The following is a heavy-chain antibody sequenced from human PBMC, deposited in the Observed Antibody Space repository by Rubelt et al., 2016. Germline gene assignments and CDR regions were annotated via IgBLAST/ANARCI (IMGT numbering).Heavy chain of an antibody. J-gene: IGHJ2*01. CDR1: GGSISSSSYY. Sequence: QLQLQESGPGLVKPSETLSLTCTVSGGSISSSSYYWGWIRQPPGKGLEWIGSIYYSGSTYYNPSLKSRVTMSVDTSKNQFSLRLSRASAADTAVYERARDLSGWYFEFGGRGTRVTV. D-gene: IGHD1-1*01. V-gene: IGHV4-39*07. CDR3: ARDLSGWYFEF. CDR2: IYYSGST.